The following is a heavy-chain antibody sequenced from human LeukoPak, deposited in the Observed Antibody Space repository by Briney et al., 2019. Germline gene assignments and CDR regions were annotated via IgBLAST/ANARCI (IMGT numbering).Heavy chain of an antibody. J-gene: IGHJ4*02. CDR3: ASSSGWASTDDY. CDR1: GFTFSSYS. V-gene: IGHV3-53*01. CDR2: IYSGGST. D-gene: IGHD6-19*01. Sequence: GGSLGLSCAASGFTFSSYSMNWVRQAPGKGLEWVSVIYSGGSTYYADSVKGRFTISRDNSKNTLYLQMNSLRAEDTAVYYCASSSGWASTDDYWGQGTLVTVSS.